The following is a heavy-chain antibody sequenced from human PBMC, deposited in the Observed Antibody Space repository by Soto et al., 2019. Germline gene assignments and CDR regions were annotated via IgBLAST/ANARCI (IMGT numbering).Heavy chain of an antibody. D-gene: IGHD2-15*01. CDR2: IYYSGTT. CDR3: ARETKTDFSGGCCNGLDP. CDR1: GGSISGDGSY. J-gene: IGHJ5*02. V-gene: IGHV4-31*03. Sequence: QLQESGPGLVKTSETLSLTCSVSGGSISGDGSYRARIRQYPGKGLAWIGYIYYSGTTYYNPSFLSRCSVLGDTSKIQFFMGLDSVNAADTAIYYCARETKTDFSGGCCNGLDPWGQGILVAVSS.